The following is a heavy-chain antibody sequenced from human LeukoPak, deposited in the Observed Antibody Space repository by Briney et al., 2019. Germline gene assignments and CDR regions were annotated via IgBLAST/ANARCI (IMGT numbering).Heavy chain of an antibody. CDR3: ARGLFDSSGSNWFDP. D-gene: IGHD3-22*01. J-gene: IGHJ5*02. CDR1: GFTFSGYY. CDR2: ISSSGVYR. V-gene: IGHV3-11*05. Sequence: GGSLRLSCAASGFTFSGYYMSWVRQAPGGGLEGVSYISSSGVYREYADSVKGRFTISRDNAKNSLSLQMNSLRAEDTAVYYCARGLFDSSGSNWFDPWGQGTLVTVSS.